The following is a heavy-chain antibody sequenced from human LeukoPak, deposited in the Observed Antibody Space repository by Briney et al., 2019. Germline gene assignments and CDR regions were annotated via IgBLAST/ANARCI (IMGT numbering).Heavy chain of an antibody. Sequence: PGGSLRLSCAASGFTFSNAWMSWVRQAPGKGREWVGRIKSKTDGGTTDYAAPVKGRFTISTDDSKNTLYLQMNSLKTEDTAVYYCTTGEYYDSSGYYGDFDYWGQGTLVTVSS. D-gene: IGHD3-22*01. V-gene: IGHV3-15*01. CDR1: GFTFSNAW. J-gene: IGHJ4*02. CDR2: IKSKTDGGTT. CDR3: TTGEYYDSSGYYGDFDY.